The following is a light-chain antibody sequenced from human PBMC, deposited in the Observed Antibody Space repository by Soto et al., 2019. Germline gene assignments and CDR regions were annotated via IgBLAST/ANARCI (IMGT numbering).Light chain of an antibody. J-gene: IGLJ2*01. Sequence: SYELTQLPSVSVAPGQTARITCGGSNIGRKSVHWYQQKPGQAPVVVVYDDRDRPSGIPERFSGSNSGTEFTLTISRLEPEDLAVYYCQQYASSVTFGGGTK. CDR3: QQYASSVT. CDR1: NIGRKS. CDR2: DDR. V-gene: IGLV3-21*02.